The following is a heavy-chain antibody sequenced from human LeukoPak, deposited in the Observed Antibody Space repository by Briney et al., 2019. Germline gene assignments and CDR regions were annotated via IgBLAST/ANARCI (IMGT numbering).Heavy chain of an antibody. J-gene: IGHJ4*02. V-gene: IGHV5-51*01. CDR2: IYPGDSDT. CDR1: GYSFTSYW. Sequence: GESLQISCQGSGYSFTSYWIGWVRQMPGKGLEWMGIIYPGDSDTRYSPSFQGQVTISADKSISTAYLQWSSLKASDTAMYYCARQESYDSSGYYLDYWGQGTLVTVSS. D-gene: IGHD3-22*01. CDR3: ARQESYDSSGYYLDY.